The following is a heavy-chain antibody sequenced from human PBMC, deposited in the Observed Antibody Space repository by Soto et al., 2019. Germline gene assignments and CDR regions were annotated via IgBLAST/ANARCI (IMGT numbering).Heavy chain of an antibody. J-gene: IGHJ6*04. D-gene: IGHD6-13*01. V-gene: IGHV3-66*01. CDR2: IYSDGTT. CDR3: ATGFDASWFPNV. CDR1: GFTVSINY. Sequence: GGSLRLSCAVSGFTVSINYMTWVRQAPGQGLEWLSLIYSDGTTHYVDSVKGRFSISRDNSNNTATLQMTSLRPEDTAVYFCATGFDASWFPNVWGEGTTVTVSS.